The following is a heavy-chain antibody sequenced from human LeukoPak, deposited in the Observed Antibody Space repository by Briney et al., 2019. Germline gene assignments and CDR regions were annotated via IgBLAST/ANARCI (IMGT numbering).Heavy chain of an antibody. V-gene: IGHV1-46*01. CDR3: ARDHYYDSSGYPGDY. CDR1: GYTFTSYY. J-gene: IGHJ4*02. Sequence: ASVKVSCKASGYTFTSYYMHWVRQAPGQGLEWMGLINPSGGSTSYAQKFQGRVTMTRDTSTSTVYMELSSLRSEDTAVYYCARDHYYDSSGYPGDYWGQGTLVTVSS. D-gene: IGHD3-22*01. CDR2: INPSGGST.